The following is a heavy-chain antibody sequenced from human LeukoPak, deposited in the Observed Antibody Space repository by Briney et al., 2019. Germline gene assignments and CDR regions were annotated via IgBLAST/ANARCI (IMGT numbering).Heavy chain of an antibody. D-gene: IGHD3-10*01. CDR2: MNPNIGNT. J-gene: IGHJ5*02. CDR3: ARVTPPGGFDP. V-gene: IGHV1-8*01. CDR1: GYTFTSYD. Sequence: ASVKVSCKASGYTFTSYDINWVRQATGQGFEWMGWMNPNIGNTGYAQKFQGRVTMTRNTSISTAYMELRSLRFEDTAVYYCARVTPPGGFDPWGQGTLVTVSS.